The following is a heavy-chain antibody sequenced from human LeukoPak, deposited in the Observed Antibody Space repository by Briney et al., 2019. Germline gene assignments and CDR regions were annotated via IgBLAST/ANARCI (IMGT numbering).Heavy chain of an antibody. Sequence: GGSLRLSCTAPGFAFSFSASGIHWVRQAPGKGLEWVAFIQNDATEKSYADSVKGRFTISRDNSKNTLYLQMNSLRAEDTAVYYCAKAPEAEYYDILTGYYSAFDYWGQGTLVTVSS. J-gene: IGHJ4*02. CDR3: AKAPEAEYYDILTGYYSAFDY. CDR1: GFAFSFSASG. CDR2: IQNDATEK. D-gene: IGHD3-9*01. V-gene: IGHV3-30*02.